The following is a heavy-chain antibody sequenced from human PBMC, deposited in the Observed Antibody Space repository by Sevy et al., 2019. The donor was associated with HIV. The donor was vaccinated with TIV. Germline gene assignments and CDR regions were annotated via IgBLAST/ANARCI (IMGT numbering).Heavy chain of an antibody. J-gene: IGHJ4*02. CDR1: GFTFRSYD. D-gene: IGHD6-19*01. V-gene: IGHV3-33*01. CDR3: ARDSGSGWYPLDY. Sequence: GGSLRLSCAASGFTFRSYDMHWVRQAPGKGPEWVAIIYYDESLKYYADSVKGRFTISRDNSKNTLYLQMNSLRVDDTAVYYCARDSGSGWYPLDYWGQGTLVTVSS. CDR2: IYYDESLK.